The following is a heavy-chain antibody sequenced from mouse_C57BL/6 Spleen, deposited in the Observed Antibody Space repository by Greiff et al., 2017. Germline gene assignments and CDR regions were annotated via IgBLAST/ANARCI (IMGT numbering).Heavy chain of an antibody. D-gene: IGHD2-4*01. J-gene: IGHJ3*01. Sequence: VQLQQSGAELARPGASVKMSCKASGYTFTSYTMHWVKQRPGQGLEWIGYSNPSSGDTKYNQTFKDKATLTADKSSSTAYMQLCSLTSEDSAVYYCARCRLYCDYDAWFAYWGQGTLGTVSA. CDR1: GYTFTSYT. V-gene: IGHV1-4*01. CDR2: SNPSSGDT. CDR3: ARCRLYCDYDAWFAY.